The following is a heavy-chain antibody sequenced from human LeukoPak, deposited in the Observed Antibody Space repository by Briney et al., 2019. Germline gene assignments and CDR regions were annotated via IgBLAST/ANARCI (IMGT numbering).Heavy chain of an antibody. CDR1: GFTVSSNY. Sequence: GGSLRLSCAASGFTVSSNYMSWVRQAPGKGLEWVSLIYSGGSTYYADSVKGRFTISRDNSRNTLYLQMNSLRAEDTAVYYCARVPRSLYGDYDYFDYWGQGTLVTVSS. CDR2: IYSGGST. D-gene: IGHD4-17*01. J-gene: IGHJ4*02. CDR3: ARVPRSLYGDYDYFDY. V-gene: IGHV3-66*01.